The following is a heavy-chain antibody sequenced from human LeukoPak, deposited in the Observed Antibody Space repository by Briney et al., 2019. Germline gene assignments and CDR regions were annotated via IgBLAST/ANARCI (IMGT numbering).Heavy chain of an antibody. J-gene: IGHJ4*02. D-gene: IGHD3-9*01. V-gene: IGHV3-48*03. CDR1: GFTFSSYE. CDR3: AKDPDYDILTGFDY. Sequence: PGGSLRLSCAASGFTFSSYEMNWVRQAPGKGLEWVSYISSSGSTIYYADSVKGRFTISRDNSKNTLYLQMNSLRAEDTAVYYCAKDPDYDILTGFDYWGQGTLVTVSS. CDR2: ISSSGSTI.